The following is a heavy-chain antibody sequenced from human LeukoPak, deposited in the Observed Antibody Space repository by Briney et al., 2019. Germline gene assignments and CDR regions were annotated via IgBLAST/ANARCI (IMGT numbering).Heavy chain of an antibody. CDR3: ARDPYCGGDCPYYFDY. V-gene: IGHV4-4*02. CDR2: IYHSGST. CDR1: GGSISSSNW. D-gene: IGHD2-21*02. J-gene: IGHJ4*02. Sequence: KSSETLSLTCAVSGGSISSSNWWSWVRQPPGKGLEWIGEIYHSGSTNYNPSLKSRVTISVDKSKNQFSLKLSSVTAADTAVYYCARDPYCGGDCPYYFDYWGQGTLVTVSS.